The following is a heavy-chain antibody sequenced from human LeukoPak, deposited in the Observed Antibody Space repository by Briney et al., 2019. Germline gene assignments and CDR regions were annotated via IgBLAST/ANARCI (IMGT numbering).Heavy chain of an antibody. J-gene: IGHJ4*02. Sequence: GGSLRLSCAASGFTFRDCGMSWVRQAPGKRLEWVSSISGSGYTTYYADSVKGRFTISRDNSKNTLYLQMNSLRAEDTAVYYCAKHRDLALLDYWGQGTLVTVSS. CDR3: AKHRDLALLDY. V-gene: IGHV3-23*01. CDR2: ISGSGYTT. D-gene: IGHD1-14*01. CDR1: GFTFRDCG.